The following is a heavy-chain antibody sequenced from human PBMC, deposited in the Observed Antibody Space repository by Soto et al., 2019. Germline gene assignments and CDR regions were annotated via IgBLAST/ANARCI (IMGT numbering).Heavy chain of an antibody. CDR2: ISSSSSTI. D-gene: IGHD2-8*01. Sequence: GGSLRLSCAASGFTFSSYSMNWVRQAPGKGLEWVSYISSSSSTIYYADSVKGRFTISRDNARNSVYLQMSSLRAEDAAFYYCAKMEYGLYYSDYWGLGTLVTVSS. J-gene: IGHJ4*02. CDR1: GFTFSSYS. CDR3: AKMEYGLYYSDY. V-gene: IGHV3-48*04.